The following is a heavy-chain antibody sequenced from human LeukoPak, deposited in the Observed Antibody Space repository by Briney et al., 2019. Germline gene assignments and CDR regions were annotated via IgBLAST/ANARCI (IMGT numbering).Heavy chain of an antibody. CDR3: AKDRGEYSYGSYYFDY. Sequence: GGSLRLSCAASGSTFSSYGMSWVRQAPGKGLEWVSVIYNDGSSYYADSVKGRFTISRDNSKNTLYLQMNSLRAEDTAVYYCAKDRGEYSYGSYYFDYWGQGTLVTVSS. CDR2: IYNDGSS. D-gene: IGHD5-18*01. J-gene: IGHJ4*02. V-gene: IGHV3-23*03. CDR1: GSTFSSYG.